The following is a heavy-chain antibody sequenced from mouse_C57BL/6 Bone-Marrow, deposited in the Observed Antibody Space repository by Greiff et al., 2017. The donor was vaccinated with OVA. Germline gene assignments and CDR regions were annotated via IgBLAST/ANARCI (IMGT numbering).Heavy chain of an antibody. J-gene: IGHJ2*01. D-gene: IGHD1-1*01. CDR1: GFSINSDCY. CDR3: AREIPTVVATRFDY. CDR2: TFYSGIT. V-gene: IGHV3-3*01. Sequence: EVQLVESGPSLVRPSQTLSLTCTVTGFSINSDCYWIWIRQFPGNKLEYIGYTFYSGITYYNPSLESRTYITRDTSKNQYSLKLSSVTTEDTATYYCAREIPTVVATRFDYWGQGTTLTVSS.